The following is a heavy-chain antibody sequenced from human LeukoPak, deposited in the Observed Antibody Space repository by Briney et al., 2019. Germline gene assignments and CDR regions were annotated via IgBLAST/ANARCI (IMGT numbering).Heavy chain of an antibody. CDR3: ARSIMITFGGENRFDP. V-gene: IGHV4-31*03. CDR1: GGSISSGGYY. CDR2: IYYSGST. D-gene: IGHD3-16*01. Sequence: SGTLSLTCTVSGGSISSGGYYWSWIRQHPGKGLEWIGYIYYSGSTYYNPSLKSRVTISVDTSKNQFSLKLSSVTAADTAVYYCARSIMITFGGENRFDPWGQGTLVTVSS. J-gene: IGHJ5*02.